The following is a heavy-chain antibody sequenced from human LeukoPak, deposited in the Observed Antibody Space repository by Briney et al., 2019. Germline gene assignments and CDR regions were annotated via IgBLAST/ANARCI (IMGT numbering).Heavy chain of an antibody. V-gene: IGHV3-23*01. Sequence: PGGSLRLSCEASGFTFTGYAIHWVRQAPGKGLEWVSVISGSGNDIFYADSVAGRFIISRDNSENKVYLQIHPMRAEDTAIYYCAKDAVDYFDNSGGAFDYWGQGTLVTVSS. CDR3: AKDAVDYFDNSGGAFDY. CDR2: ISGSGNDI. J-gene: IGHJ4*02. D-gene: IGHD3-22*01. CDR1: GFTFTGYA.